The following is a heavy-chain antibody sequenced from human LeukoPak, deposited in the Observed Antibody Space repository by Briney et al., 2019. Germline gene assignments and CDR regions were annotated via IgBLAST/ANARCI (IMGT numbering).Heavy chain of an antibody. V-gene: IGHV5-51*01. D-gene: IGHD2-8*01. CDR3: ARSNYYFDY. Sequence: GESLKISCQGSGVSFSDYWIGWVRQMPGKGLEWMGIISPGDSDTRYSPSFQGQVTISADKSISTAYLQWSSLKASDTAMYYCARSNYYFDYWGQGTLVTVSS. CDR2: ISPGDSDT. J-gene: IGHJ4*02. CDR1: GVSFSDYW.